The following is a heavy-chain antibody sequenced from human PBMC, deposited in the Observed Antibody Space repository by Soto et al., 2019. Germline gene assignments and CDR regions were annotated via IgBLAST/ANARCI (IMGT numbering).Heavy chain of an antibody. Sequence: KASETLSLTCAVSGVTISSSVWWSWVRQPPGKGLEWIGEIYPGRNTNYNPSLKSRAIISLDKSKNQFSLNLTSVTAADTAIYYCARKFGGLRSWSDPWGQGTLVTVSS. CDR2: IYPGRNT. CDR1: GVTISSSVW. V-gene: IGHV4-4*02. CDR3: ARKFGGLRSWSDP. J-gene: IGHJ5*02. D-gene: IGHD2-15*01.